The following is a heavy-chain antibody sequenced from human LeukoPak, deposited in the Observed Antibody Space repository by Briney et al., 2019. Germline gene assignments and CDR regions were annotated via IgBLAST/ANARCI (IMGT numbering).Heavy chain of an antibody. Sequence: SRTLSLTCTVSGGSISSDNYSWSWIRQPAGKGLEWIGRVYTSGSTNYSPSLKSRVTISVDTSKKQFSLKLSSVTAADTAVYYCAREKIGYYDGSGRGWFDPWGQGTLVTVSS. CDR3: AREKIGYYDGSGRGWFDP. CDR2: VYTSGST. J-gene: IGHJ5*02. D-gene: IGHD3-22*01. CDR1: GGSISSDNYS. V-gene: IGHV4-61*02.